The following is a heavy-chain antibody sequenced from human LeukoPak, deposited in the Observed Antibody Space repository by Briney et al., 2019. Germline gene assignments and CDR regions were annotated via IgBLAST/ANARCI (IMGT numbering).Heavy chain of an antibody. V-gene: IGHV4-4*02. D-gene: IGHD3-16*02. CDR3: ARAPPRYWYFDL. CDR2: IYHSGST. Sequence: PSETLSLTCAVSGGSISSSNWWSWVRQPPGKGLEWIGEIYHSGSTNYNPSLKSRVTISVDTSKNQFSLKLNSVTAADTAVYYCARAPPRYWYFDLWGRGTLVTVSS. CDR1: GGSISSSNW. J-gene: IGHJ2*01.